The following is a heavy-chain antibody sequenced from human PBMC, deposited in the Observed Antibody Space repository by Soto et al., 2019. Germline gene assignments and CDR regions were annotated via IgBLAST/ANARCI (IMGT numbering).Heavy chain of an antibody. CDR1: GAALNSGNYY. V-gene: IGHV4-31*03. Sequence: SETLSLTCRVSGAALNSGNYYWSWIRQVPVKGLEWIGHIYVTGAVDYNPSLRDRITISQDTSERQFSLNLRLVTAADTAVYYCARLRIATNNYKWFDPWGQGTLVNVSS. J-gene: IGHJ5*02. D-gene: IGHD2-21*01. CDR2: IYVTGAV. CDR3: ARLRIATNNYKWFDP.